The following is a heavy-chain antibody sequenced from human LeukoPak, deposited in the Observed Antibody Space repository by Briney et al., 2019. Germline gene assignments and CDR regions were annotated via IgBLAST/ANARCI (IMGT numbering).Heavy chain of an antibody. D-gene: IGHD5-12*01. J-gene: IGHJ4*02. CDR1: GFTFSNYA. Sequence: PGGSLRLSCAASGFTFSNYAMTWVRQAPGKGLEWVSSISSSSSYIYYADSVKGRFTISRDNAKNSLYLQMNSLRAEDTAVYYCARHSDIVATNFDYWGQGTLVTVSS. CDR3: ARHSDIVATNFDY. CDR2: ISSSSSYI. V-gene: IGHV3-21*01.